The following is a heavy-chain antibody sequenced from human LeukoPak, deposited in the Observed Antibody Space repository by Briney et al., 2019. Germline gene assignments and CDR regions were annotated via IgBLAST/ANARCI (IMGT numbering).Heavy chain of an antibody. J-gene: IGHJ4*02. D-gene: IGHD6-19*01. CDR1: GYTFTGYY. CDR2: FDPEDGET. V-gene: IGHV1-24*01. CDR3: ATGYSSGWYMDY. Sequence: ASVKVSCKASGYTFTGYYMHWVRQAPGQGLEWMGGFDPEDGETIYAQKFQGRVTMTEDTSTDTAYMELSSLRSEDTAVYYCATGYSSGWYMDYWGQGTLVTVSS.